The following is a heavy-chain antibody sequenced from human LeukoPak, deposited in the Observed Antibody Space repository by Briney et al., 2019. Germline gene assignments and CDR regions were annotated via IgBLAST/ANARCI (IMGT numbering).Heavy chain of an antibody. D-gene: IGHD1-26*01. V-gene: IGHV3-7*01. CDR2: IKQDGSEK. Sequence: GGSLRLSCAASGFTFSSYWMSWVRQAPGKGLEWVANIKQDGSEKYYVDSVKGRFTISRDNAKNSLYLQMNSLRDEDTAVYYCARDKVVGATFFDYWGQGTLVTVSS. J-gene: IGHJ4*02. CDR3: ARDKVVGATFFDY. CDR1: GFTFSSYW.